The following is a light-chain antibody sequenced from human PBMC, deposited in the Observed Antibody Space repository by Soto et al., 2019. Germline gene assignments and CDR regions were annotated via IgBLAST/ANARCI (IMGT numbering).Light chain of an antibody. CDR1: QSISSH. CDR2: GAS. CDR3: QQYKNCPLT. V-gene: IGKV3-15*01. J-gene: IGKJ4*01. Sequence: EIVMTQSAATLSVSPGERATLSCRASQSISSHLAWYQQKPGQAPRLLIYGASTRATGIPSRFSGSESGTEFTITISSLQSEDFADYNCQQYKNCPLTFGGGTKVEIK.